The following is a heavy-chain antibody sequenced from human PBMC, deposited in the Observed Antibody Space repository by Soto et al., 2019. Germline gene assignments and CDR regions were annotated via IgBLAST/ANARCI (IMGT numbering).Heavy chain of an antibody. V-gene: IGHV1-69*13. CDR1: GGTFSSYA. Sequence: SVKVSCKASGGTFSSYAISWVRQAPGQGLEWMGGIIPIFGTANYAQKFQGRVTITADESTSTAYMELSSLRSEDTAVYYCARHYRDIVVVPAATNSFDPFPRGTLGTVSS. J-gene: IGHJ5*02. CDR3: ARHYRDIVVVPAATNSFDP. D-gene: IGHD2-2*01. CDR2: IIPIFGTA.